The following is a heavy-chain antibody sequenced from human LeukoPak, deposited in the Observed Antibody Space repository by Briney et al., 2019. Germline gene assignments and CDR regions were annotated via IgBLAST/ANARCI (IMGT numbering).Heavy chain of an antibody. V-gene: IGHV1-18*01. Sequence: ASVKVSCKASGYTFISYGISWMRQAPGQGLEWMGWISAYNGNTNNAQKFQGRVTVTTDTSTSTAYMELRSLRSDDTAVYYCARDHRSGYYDDWGQGTLVTVSS. CDR3: ARDHRSGYYDD. CDR2: ISAYNGNT. J-gene: IGHJ4*02. D-gene: IGHD3-22*01. CDR1: GYTFISYG.